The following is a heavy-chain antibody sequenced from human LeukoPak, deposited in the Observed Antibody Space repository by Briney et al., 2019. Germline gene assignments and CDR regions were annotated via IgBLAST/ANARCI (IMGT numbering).Heavy chain of an antibody. CDR3: ARNTRSTEYYYGSGSYYSYYFDY. V-gene: IGHV3-20*04. CDR2: INWNGGST. CDR1: RFTFDDYG. D-gene: IGHD3-10*01. Sequence: GSLRLSCAASRFTFDDYGMSWVRQAPGKGLEWVAGINWNGGSTGYAHSVKGRFTISRDNAKNSLYLQMTSLRAEDTALYYCARNTRSTEYYYGSGSYYSYYFDYWGQGTLVTVSS. J-gene: IGHJ4*02.